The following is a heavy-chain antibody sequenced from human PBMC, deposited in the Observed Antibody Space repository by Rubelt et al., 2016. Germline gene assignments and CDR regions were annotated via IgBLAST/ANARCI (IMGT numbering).Heavy chain of an antibody. J-gene: IGHJ3*02. CDR3: ARDSRGQVAFDI. V-gene: IGHV3-48*03. CDR2: ISSSGSTI. Sequence: GLEWVSYISSSGSTIYYADSVKGRVTISRDNAKNSLYLQMNSLRAEDTAVYYCARDSRGQVAFDIWGQGKMVTDSS.